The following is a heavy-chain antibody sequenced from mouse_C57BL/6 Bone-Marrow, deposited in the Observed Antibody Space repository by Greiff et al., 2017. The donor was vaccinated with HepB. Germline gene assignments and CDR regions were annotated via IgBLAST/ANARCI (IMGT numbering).Heavy chain of an antibody. J-gene: IGHJ2*01. CDR3: ARGGLRRYYFDY. CDR1: GYTFTDYY. CDR2: INPYNGGT. D-gene: IGHD2-4*01. Sequence: EVQLQQSGPVLVKPGASVKMSCKASGYTFTDYYMNWVKQSHGKSLEWIGVINPYNGGTSYNQKFKGKATLTVDKSSSTAYMELNSLTSEDSAVYYCARGGLRRYYFDYWGQGTTRTVSS. V-gene: IGHV1-19*01.